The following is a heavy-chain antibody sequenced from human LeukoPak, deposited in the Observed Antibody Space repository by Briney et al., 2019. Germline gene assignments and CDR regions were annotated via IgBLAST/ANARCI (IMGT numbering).Heavy chain of an antibody. Sequence: GGSLSLSCAASGFPFSSYAMSWVRQAPGKGLEGVSAISGSGGSTYYADSVKGRFTISRDNSKNTLYLQMNSLRAEDTAVYYCAKQASSWYEGSYFDYWGQGTLVTVSS. CDR2: ISGSGGST. CDR1: GFPFSSYA. D-gene: IGHD6-13*01. CDR3: AKQASSWYEGSYFDY. J-gene: IGHJ4*02. V-gene: IGHV3-23*01.